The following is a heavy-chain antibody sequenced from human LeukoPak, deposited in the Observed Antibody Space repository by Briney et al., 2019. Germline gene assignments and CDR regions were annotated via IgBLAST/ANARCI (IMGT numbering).Heavy chain of an antibody. CDR3: ARSWIQLWRPPYFDY. D-gene: IGHD5-18*01. Sequence: GGSLRLSCAASGFTFSYYALSWVRQAPGRGLEYVSAISSNGGSTYYANSVKGRFTISRDNSKNTLYLQMGSLRAEDMAVYYCARSWIQLWRPPYFDYWGQGTLVTVSS. J-gene: IGHJ4*02. CDR1: GFTFSYYA. CDR2: ISSNGGST. V-gene: IGHV3-64*01.